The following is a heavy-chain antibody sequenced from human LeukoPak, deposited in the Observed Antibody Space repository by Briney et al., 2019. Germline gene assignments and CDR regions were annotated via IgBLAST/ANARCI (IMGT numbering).Heavy chain of an antibody. CDR3: ARGDGGNSAFDY. D-gene: IGHD4-23*01. V-gene: IGHV3-11*05. J-gene: IGHJ4*02. CDR2: ISWNSYYT. Sequence: GGSLRLSCAPSGFTFSDYYMSWIRQTPEKGQEWVSYISWNSYYTNYADSVKGRFTISRDNAKTSLYLHMNSLRAEDTAVYYCARGDGGNSAFDYWGQGNLVTVSS. CDR1: GFTFSDYY.